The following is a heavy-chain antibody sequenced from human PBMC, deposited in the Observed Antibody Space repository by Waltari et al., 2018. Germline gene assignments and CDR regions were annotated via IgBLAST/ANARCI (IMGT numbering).Heavy chain of an antibody. CDR3: ARAEVPGNTKPHAFDI. V-gene: IGHV4-31*03. CDR1: GGSISSGGYS. J-gene: IGHJ3*02. Sequence: QVQLQESGPGLVKPSQNLSLTCTVSGGSISSGGYSWSWIRQHPGKGLEWIGYIYYSGSTYYNPSLKGRVTVSVDTSKNQFSLKLSSVTAADTAVYYCARAEVPGNTKPHAFDIWGQGTMVTVSS. CDR2: IYYSGST. D-gene: IGHD2-8*01.